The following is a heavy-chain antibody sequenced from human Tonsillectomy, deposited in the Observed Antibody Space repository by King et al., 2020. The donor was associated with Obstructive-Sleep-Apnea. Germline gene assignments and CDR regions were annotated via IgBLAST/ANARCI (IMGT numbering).Heavy chain of an antibody. D-gene: IGHD5-12*01. CDR3: ARYSGYDLYWFDP. V-gene: IGHV3-21*01. J-gene: IGHJ5*02. CDR1: CFTFSNYS. Sequence: VQLVESGGGLVKPGGSLRLSCAASCFTFSNYSMNWVRQAPGKGLEWVSSISISSSCIYYADLVKGRLTISTDNDKNSLYLQRNSLRAEDTAVYYCARYSGYDLYWFDPWGQGTLVTVSS. CDR2: ISISSSCI.